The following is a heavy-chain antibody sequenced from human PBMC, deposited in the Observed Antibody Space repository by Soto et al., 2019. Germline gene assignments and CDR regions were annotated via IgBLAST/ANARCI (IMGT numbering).Heavy chain of an antibody. V-gene: IGHV1-69*06. CDR2: ISTIFDSA. CDR3: ARRDLDCSGGSCYQDYYYGMDV. CDR1: GYSFTTYG. J-gene: IGHJ6*02. Sequence: ASVKVSCKASGYSFTTYGLSWVRQAPGHGLEWMGWISTIFDSANYAQKFQGRVTITADKSTSTAYMELSSLRSEDTAVYYCARRDLDCSGGSCYQDYYYGMDVWGQGTTVTVSS. D-gene: IGHD2-15*01.